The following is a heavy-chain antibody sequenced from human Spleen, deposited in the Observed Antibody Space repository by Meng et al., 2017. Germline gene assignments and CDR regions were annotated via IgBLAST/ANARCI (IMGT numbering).Heavy chain of an antibody. D-gene: IGHD1-26*01. V-gene: IGHV3-23*01. CDR1: GFTFSIYA. CDR2: ISAGGSST. CDR3: AKVAIVGATAAYDI. Sequence: GGSLRPSCVASGFTFSIYAMNWVRQAPGKGLEWVSAISAGGSSTYYADSVKGRFTISRGNSKNTLYLQKNSLRAEDTAVYYCAKVAIVGATAAYDIWGQGTMVTVSS. J-gene: IGHJ3*02.